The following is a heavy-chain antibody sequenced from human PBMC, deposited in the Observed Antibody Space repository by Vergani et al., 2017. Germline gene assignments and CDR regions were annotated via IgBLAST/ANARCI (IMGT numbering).Heavy chain of an antibody. D-gene: IGHD1-14*01. CDR3: AEDLRLLYNQFDP. CDR1: GFTFNQYG. J-gene: IGHJ5*02. V-gene: IGHV3-33*06. CDR2: TWYDGNNK. Sequence: QVQLVESGGGVVQPGRSLRRSCVASGFTFNQYGMHWVCQAAGKGLGWVAVTWYDGNNKQYADSVKGRFTISRDNSKSTMYLQMNSLGDEDTGVYYCAEDLRLLYNQFDPWGQGTLVTVSS.